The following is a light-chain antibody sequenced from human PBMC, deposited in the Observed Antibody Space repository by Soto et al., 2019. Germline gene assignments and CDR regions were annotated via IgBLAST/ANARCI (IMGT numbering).Light chain of an antibody. CDR3: QQYGSSPPD. CDR2: GAS. CDR1: QSLSSSY. V-gene: IGKV3-20*01. Sequence: EIVLTQSPGTLSLSPGERAILSYRASQSLSSSYLAWYQQKPGQAPRLLIYGASSRATGIPDRFSGSGSGTDFTLTISRLEPEEFAVYYCQQYGSSPPDFGGGTKVDLK. J-gene: IGKJ4*01.